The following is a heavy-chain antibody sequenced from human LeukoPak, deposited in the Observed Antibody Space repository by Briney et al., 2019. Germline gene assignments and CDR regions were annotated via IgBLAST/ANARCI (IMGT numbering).Heavy chain of an antibody. CDR3: AKGGERGYSTFDY. CDR2: ISYDGSNK. Sequence: GGSLRLSCAASGFPFSSYGMQWVRQAPGKGPELVAVISYDGSNKYYADSVKGRFTISRDKSKNTLYLQMNSLRAEDTAVYYCAKGGERGYSTFDYWGQGTLVTVSS. J-gene: IGHJ4*02. D-gene: IGHD5-18*01. V-gene: IGHV3-30*18. CDR1: GFPFSSYG.